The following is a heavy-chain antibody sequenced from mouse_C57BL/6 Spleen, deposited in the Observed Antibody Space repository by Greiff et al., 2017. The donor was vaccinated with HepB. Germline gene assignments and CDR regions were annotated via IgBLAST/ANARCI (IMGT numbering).Heavy chain of an antibody. CDR3: ARSGTTVVATDYFDY. Sequence: EVQLQQSGPVLVKPGASVKMSCKASGYTFTDYYMNWVKQSHGKSLEWIGVINPYNGGTSYNQKFKGKATLTVDKSSSTAYMELNSLTSEDSAVYYCARSGTTVVATDYFDYWGQGTTLTVSS. CDR1: GYTFTDYY. J-gene: IGHJ2*01. V-gene: IGHV1-19*01. D-gene: IGHD1-1*01. CDR2: INPYNGGT.